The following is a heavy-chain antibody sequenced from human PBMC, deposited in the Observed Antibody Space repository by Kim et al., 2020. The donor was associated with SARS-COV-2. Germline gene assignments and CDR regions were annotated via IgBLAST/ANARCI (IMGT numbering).Heavy chain of an antibody. CDR3: ARALADHDPSGIP. J-gene: IGHJ5*02. CDR1: GINLSDYF. Sequence: GGSLRLSCEASGINLSDYFMGWIRQAPGKGLEWLANIGTSGTTAEYAASVEGRFTISRDNAKNSLYLQLNNLRVDDTAMYYCARALADHDPSGIPWGQG. D-gene: IGHD1-1*01. CDR2: IGTSGTTA. V-gene: IGHV3-11*01.